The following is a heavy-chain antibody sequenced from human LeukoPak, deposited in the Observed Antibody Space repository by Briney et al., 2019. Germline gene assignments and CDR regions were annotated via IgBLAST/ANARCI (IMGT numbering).Heavy chain of an antibody. CDR1: GFTFRSYA. Sequence: GGSLRLSCAASGFTFRSYAMSWVRQAPGKGLEGVSDISGSGGSRYYADCVKGRFTIYRDNSKNTLYLQMNSLRAEDTAVYYCAKGHRYCSSTSCYADDYWGQGTLVTVSS. D-gene: IGHD2-2*01. J-gene: IGHJ4*02. V-gene: IGHV3-23*01. CDR3: AKGHRYCSSTSCYADDY. CDR2: ISGSGGSR.